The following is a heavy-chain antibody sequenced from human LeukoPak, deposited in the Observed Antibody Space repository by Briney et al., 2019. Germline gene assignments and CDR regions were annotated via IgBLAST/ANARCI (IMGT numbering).Heavy chain of an antibody. CDR2: ITSSSNYI. V-gene: IGHV3-21*01. Sequence: GGSLRLSCAASGSIFSSYTMNWVRQAPGKGLEWVSSITSSSNYIYYADSVKGRFTISRDNAKNSLFLQMNSLRSEDTAVYYCARDAYSSSSFDYWCQGTLVTVSS. CDR1: GSIFSSYT. J-gene: IGHJ4*02. CDR3: ARDAYSSSSFDY. D-gene: IGHD6-19*01.